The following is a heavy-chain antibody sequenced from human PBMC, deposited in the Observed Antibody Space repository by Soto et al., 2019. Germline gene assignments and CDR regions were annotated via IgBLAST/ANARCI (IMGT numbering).Heavy chain of an antibody. D-gene: IGHD1-1*01. V-gene: IGHV4-4*07. Sequence: QVQLQESGPGLVKPSETLSLTCTVSGASISGFYWSWIRKSAGKGLEWIGRIYATGTTDYNPSLKSRVMMSVDTSKKQFSLKVRSVTAEDTAVEDCGRDGTKTLRDWFDPWGQG. CDR2: IYATGTT. CDR1: GASISGFY. CDR3: GRDGTKTLRDWFDP. J-gene: IGHJ5*02.